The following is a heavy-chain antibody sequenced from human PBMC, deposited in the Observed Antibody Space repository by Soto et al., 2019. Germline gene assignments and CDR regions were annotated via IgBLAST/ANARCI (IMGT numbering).Heavy chain of an antibody. J-gene: IGHJ4*02. CDR3: ARDSAFGELKYYFDY. V-gene: IGHV3-30-3*01. CDR2: ISYDGSNK. D-gene: IGHD3-10*01. Sequence: PGGSLRLSCAASGFTFSSYAMHWVRQAPGKGLEWVAVISYDGSNKYYADSVKGRFTISRDNSKNTLYLQMNSLRAEDTAVYYCARDSAFGELKYYFDYWGQGTLVTVSS. CDR1: GFTFSSYA.